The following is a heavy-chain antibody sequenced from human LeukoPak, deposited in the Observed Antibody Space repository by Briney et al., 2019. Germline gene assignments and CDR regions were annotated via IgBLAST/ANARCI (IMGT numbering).Heavy chain of an antibody. V-gene: IGHV4-59*08. CDR1: GGSISSYY. Sequence: PSETLSLTCTVSGGSISSYYWSWIRQPPGKGLEWIGYIYYSGSTNYNPSLKSRVTISVVTSKTQFSLKLSSVTAAETAVYYCAIQEWLRFGWFDPWGQGTLVTVSS. J-gene: IGHJ5*02. CDR2: IYYSGST. D-gene: IGHD5-12*01. CDR3: AIQEWLRFGWFDP.